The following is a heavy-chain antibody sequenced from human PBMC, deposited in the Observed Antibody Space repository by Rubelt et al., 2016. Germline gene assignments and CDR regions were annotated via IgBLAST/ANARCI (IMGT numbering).Heavy chain of an antibody. J-gene: IGHJ4*02. V-gene: IGHV4-39*01. Sequence: LQLQESGPGLVKPSETLSLTCTVSGGSISSSSYYWGWIRQPPGKGLEWIGSIYYSGSTYYNPSLKSRVTISVDTSKNQFSLKLSSVTAADTAVYYCAGHTWQAYYFDYWGQGTLVTVSS. D-gene: IGHD3-16*01. CDR3: AGHTWQAYYFDY. CDR1: GGSISSSSYY. CDR2: IYYSGST.